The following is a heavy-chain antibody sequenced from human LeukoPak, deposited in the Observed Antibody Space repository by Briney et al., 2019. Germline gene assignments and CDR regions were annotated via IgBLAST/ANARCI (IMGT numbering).Heavy chain of an antibody. J-gene: IGHJ4*02. V-gene: IGHV1-2*02. CDR3: ARLLVMQTDDTDY. D-gene: IGHD3-16*01. CDR1: GYTFTGYY. CDR2: INPNSGGT. Sequence: GASVKVSCKASGYTFTGYYMHWVRQAPGQGLEWMGWINPNSGGTNCAQKFQGRVTMTRDTSISTAYMELSRLRSDDTAVYYCARLLVMQTDDTDYWGQGTLVTVSS.